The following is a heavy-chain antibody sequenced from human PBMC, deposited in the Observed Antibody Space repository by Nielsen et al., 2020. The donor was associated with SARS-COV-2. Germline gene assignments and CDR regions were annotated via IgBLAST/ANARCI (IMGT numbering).Heavy chain of an antibody. Sequence: WIRQPPGKGLEWVAVISYDGNNKYYADSVRGRFTISRDNSKNTLYLQMNSLRAEDTAVYYCAREVRYFDWSIIAAYYYYYMDVWGKGTTVTVSS. CDR3: AREVRYFDWSIIAAYYYYYMDV. J-gene: IGHJ6*03. D-gene: IGHD3-9*01. CDR2: ISYDGNNK. V-gene: IGHV3-30-3*01.